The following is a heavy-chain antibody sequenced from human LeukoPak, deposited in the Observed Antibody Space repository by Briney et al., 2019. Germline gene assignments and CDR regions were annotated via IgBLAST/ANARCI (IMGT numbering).Heavy chain of an antibody. CDR3: ARQAKYYDILTGEFDY. CDR1: GGSMSSSSYY. CDR2: IYYSGST. J-gene: IGHJ4*02. V-gene: IGHV4-39*01. D-gene: IGHD3-9*01. Sequence: SETLSLTCTVSGGSMSSSSYYWGWIRQPPGKGLEWIGSIYYSGSTYYNPSLKSRVTISVDTSKNQFSLKLSSVTAADTAVYYCARQAKYYDILTGEFDYWGQGTLVTVSS.